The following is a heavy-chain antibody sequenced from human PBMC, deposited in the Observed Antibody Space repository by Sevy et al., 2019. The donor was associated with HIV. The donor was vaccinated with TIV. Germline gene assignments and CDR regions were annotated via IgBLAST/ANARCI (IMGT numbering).Heavy chain of an antibody. CDR2: IYYSGST. V-gene: IGHV4-39*01. CDR1: GGSISSSSYY. CDR3: AMRESYNWNVNFYY. J-gene: IGHJ4*02. D-gene: IGHD1-20*01. Sequence: SETLSLTCTVSGGSISSSSYYWGWIRQPPGKGLEWIGSIYYSGSTYYNPSLKSRVTISVDTSKNQFSLKLSSVTAADTAVYYCAMRESYNWNVNFYYWGQGTLVTVSS.